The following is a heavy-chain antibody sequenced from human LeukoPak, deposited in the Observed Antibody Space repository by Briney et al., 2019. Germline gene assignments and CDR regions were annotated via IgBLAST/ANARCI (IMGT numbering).Heavy chain of an antibody. D-gene: IGHD3-10*01. CDR1: GGSISSYY. J-gene: IGHJ3*02. CDR3: ARDRGIHDGALDAFDI. Sequence: SETLSLTCTVSGGSISSYYWSWIRQPPGKGLEWIGYIYYSGSTNYNPSLKSRVTISVDTSKNQFSLKLSSVTAADTAVYYCARDRGIHDGALDAFDIWGQGTMVTVSS. CDR2: IYYSGST. V-gene: IGHV4-59*01.